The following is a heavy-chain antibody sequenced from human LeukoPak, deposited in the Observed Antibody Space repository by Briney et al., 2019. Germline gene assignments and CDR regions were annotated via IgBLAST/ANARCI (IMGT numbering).Heavy chain of an antibody. CDR3: ARGSYYYDSSGYYRRLDAFDI. D-gene: IGHD3-22*01. Sequence: SETLSLTCAVYGGSYSGYYWSWIRQPPGKGLEWIGEINHSGSTNYNPSLKSRVTISVGTSKNQFSLKLSSVTAADTAVYYCARGSYYYDSSGYYRRLDAFDIWGQGTMVTVSS. V-gene: IGHV4-34*01. J-gene: IGHJ3*02. CDR2: INHSGST. CDR1: GGSYSGYY.